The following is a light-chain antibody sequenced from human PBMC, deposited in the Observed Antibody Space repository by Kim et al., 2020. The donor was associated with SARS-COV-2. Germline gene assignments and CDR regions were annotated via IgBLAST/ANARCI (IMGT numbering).Light chain of an antibody. Sequence: ASVADRCTLTGRASQGISSYLAWYQQKAGKAPMLLIYAASTLQSGVPSRFSGSGSGTDFTLTISSLQPEDFATYYCQQLNSYPLTFGGGTKVDIK. CDR1: QGISSY. V-gene: IGKV1-9*01. J-gene: IGKJ4*01. CDR3: QQLNSYPLT. CDR2: AAS.